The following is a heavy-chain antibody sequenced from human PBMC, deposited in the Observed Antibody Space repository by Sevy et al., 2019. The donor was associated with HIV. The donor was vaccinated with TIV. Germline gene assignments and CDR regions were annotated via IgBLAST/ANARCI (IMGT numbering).Heavy chain of an antibody. J-gene: IGHJ5*02. CDR1: GFTFSNYE. CDR3: ARNGGAYDTGFDP. D-gene: IGHD3-22*01. Sequence: GGSLRLSCAASGFTFSNYEMNWVRQAPGKGLEWVSHITSSGSSIYYADSVKGRFTISRDNAKNSLYLQMNSLRVEDTAVYYCARNGGAYDTGFDPWGRGTLVTVSS. CDR2: ITSSGSSI. V-gene: IGHV3-48*03.